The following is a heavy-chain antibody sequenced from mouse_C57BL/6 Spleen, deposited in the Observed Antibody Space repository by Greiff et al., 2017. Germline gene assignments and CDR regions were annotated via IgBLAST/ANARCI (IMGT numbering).Heavy chain of an antibody. Sequence: VQLVESGAELMKPGASVKLSCKATGYTFTGYWIEWVKQRPGHGLEWVGEILPGSGSTNYNEKFKGKGTFTADHSSSTVYMQLSSLTAEDSAIYYCARRFYYGSSWAYWGQGTLVTVSA. V-gene: IGHV1-9*01. D-gene: IGHD1-1*01. CDR1: GYTFTGYW. CDR3: ARRFYYGSSWAY. CDR2: ILPGSGST. J-gene: IGHJ3*01.